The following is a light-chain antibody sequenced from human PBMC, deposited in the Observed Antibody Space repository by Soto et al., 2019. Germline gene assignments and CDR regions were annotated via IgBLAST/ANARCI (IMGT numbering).Light chain of an antibody. CDR1: QSISTW. CDR3: QQYNYF. J-gene: IGKJ4*01. V-gene: IGKV1-5*03. CDR2: RAS. Sequence: DIQMTQSPSTLSASVGDRVTITCRASQSISTWLAWYQLKPGKAPKLLIYRASNLESEVPSRFSGSGSGTEFTLTISSLQPDDFATYYCQQYNYFFGGGTKVEVK.